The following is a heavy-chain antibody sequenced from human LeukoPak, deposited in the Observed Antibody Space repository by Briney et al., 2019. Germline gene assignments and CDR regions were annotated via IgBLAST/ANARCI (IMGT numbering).Heavy chain of an antibody. V-gene: IGHV4-34*01. D-gene: IGHD1-26*01. CDR1: GGSFSDYY. Sequence: SETLSLTCAVYGGSFSDYYWSWIRQPPGKRLEWIGEINHRGSTNYNPSLKSRVTISVDTSTYQFSLQLSSVTAADTAVYYCARAVGATSAFDVWGLGTMVTVSS. CDR2: INHRGST. J-gene: IGHJ3*01. CDR3: ARAVGATSAFDV.